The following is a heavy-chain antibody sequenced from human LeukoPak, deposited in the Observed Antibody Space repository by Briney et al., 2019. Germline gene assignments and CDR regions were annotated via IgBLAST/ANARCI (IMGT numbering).Heavy chain of an antibody. CDR2: INHSGST. Sequence: GSLRLSCEASGFTFNTYSMNWARQPPGKGLEWIGEINHSGSTNYNPSLKSRVTISVDTSKNQFSLKLNSVTAADTAVYYCARGLRDIVVVVAATMSGGYCYYMDVWGKGTTVTVSS. CDR1: GFTFNTYS. V-gene: IGHV4-34*01. J-gene: IGHJ6*03. D-gene: IGHD2-15*01. CDR3: ARGLRDIVVVVAATMSGGYCYYMDV.